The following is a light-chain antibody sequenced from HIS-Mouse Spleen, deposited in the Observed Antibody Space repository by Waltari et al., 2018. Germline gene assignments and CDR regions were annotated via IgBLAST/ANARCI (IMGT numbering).Light chain of an antibody. CDR1: ALPTHY. J-gene: IGLJ2*01. CDR2: YDS. Sequence: SYELTQPPSVSVSPGQTARITCSCDALPTHYSSWDQQKSGQAPSLVIYYDSKRPSGIPERFSGSSSGTMATLTISGAQVEDEADYYCYSTDSSGNHRVFGGGTKLTVL. V-gene: IGLV3-10*01. CDR3: YSTDSSGNHRV.